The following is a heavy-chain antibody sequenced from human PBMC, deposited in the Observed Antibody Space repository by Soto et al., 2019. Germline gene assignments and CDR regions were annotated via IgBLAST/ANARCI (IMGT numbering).Heavy chain of an antibody. CDR3: AAGNSGYYYYYYGMDV. Sequence: SVKVSCKASGFTFTSSAVQWVRQARGQRLEWIGWIVVGSGNTNYAQKFQERVTITRDMSTSTVYMELSSLRSEDTAVYYCAAGNSGYYYYYYGMDVWGQGTPVTVSS. J-gene: IGHJ6*02. CDR2: IVVGSGNT. CDR1: GFTFTSSA. D-gene: IGHD3-22*01. V-gene: IGHV1-58*01.